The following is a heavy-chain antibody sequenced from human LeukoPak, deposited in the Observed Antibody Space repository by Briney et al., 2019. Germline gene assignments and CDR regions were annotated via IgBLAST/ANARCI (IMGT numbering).Heavy chain of an antibody. CDR3: ARGTSGDY. CDR1: GGSFSGYY. CDR2: INHSGST. V-gene: IGHV4-34*01. J-gene: IGHJ4*02. D-gene: IGHD1-26*01. Sequence: PSETLTLTCAVYGGSFSGYYWSWIRQPPGEGLEWLGEINHSGSTNYNPSLKSRVTISVDTSKNQFSLKLSSVTAADTAVYYCARGTSGDYWGQGTLVTVSS.